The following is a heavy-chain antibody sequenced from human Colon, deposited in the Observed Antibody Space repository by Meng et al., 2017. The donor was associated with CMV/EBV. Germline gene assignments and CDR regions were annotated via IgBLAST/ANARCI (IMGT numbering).Heavy chain of an antibody. V-gene: IGHV3-23*01. CDR2: IRGNGGSA. D-gene: IGHD3-3*01. Sequence: GESLKISCAASGFTFSDYTMTWVRQAPRKGLEWVSRIRGNGGSAAYADSVQGRFTLSRDNSQNTLYLQMNRLRVDDTAVYYCAKGAAFGVTVPDYWGLGTLVTVSS. CDR1: GFTFSDYT. J-gene: IGHJ4*02. CDR3: AKGAAFGVTVPDY.